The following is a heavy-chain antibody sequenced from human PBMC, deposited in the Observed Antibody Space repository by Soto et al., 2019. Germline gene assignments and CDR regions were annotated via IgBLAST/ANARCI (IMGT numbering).Heavy chain of an antibody. CDR1: GFTFRNYN. CDR3: APEIASLGHDCFDS. J-gene: IGHJ4*02. V-gene: IGHV3-21*06. Sequence: EVQLVESGGGLVKAGGSLRLFCTASGFTFRNYNMNLVRLAPGKGLEWVSSISTGGAYMFYADSVKGRFTISRDNAHNSVLLQTDSQRAEVTVVYYCAPEIASLGHDCFDSWGQGTLVTVSS. D-gene: IGHD2-21*01. CDR2: ISTGGAYM.